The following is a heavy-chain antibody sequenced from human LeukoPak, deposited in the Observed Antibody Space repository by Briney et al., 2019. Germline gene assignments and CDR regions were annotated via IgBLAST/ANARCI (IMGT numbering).Heavy chain of an antibody. D-gene: IGHD3-10*01. CDR2: IIPIFGTA. V-gene: IGHV1-69*13. J-gene: IGHJ4*02. CDR3: ARDSRPSVWFGESHSFDY. Sequence: GASVKVSCKASGGTFSSYAISWVRQAPGQGLEWMGGIIPIFGTANYAQKFQGRVTITADESTSTAYMELSSLRSEDTAVYYCARDSRPSVWFGESHSFDYWGQGTLVTVSS. CDR1: GGTFSSYA.